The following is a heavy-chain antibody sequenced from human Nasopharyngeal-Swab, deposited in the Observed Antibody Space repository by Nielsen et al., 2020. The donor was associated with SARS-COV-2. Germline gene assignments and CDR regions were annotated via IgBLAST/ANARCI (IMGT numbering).Heavy chain of an antibody. CDR1: GFTFSRFW. V-gene: IGHV3-7*01. CDR2: IQQDGSEK. CDR3: ARDRYGDYSDY. D-gene: IGHD4-17*01. J-gene: IGHJ4*02. Sequence: GESLKISCAASGFTFSRFWMTWVRQAPGKGLEWVANIQQDGSEKYYVDSVKGRFTISRDNAKNSLYLQMNSLRAEDTAVYYCARDRYGDYSDYWGQGTLVTVSS.